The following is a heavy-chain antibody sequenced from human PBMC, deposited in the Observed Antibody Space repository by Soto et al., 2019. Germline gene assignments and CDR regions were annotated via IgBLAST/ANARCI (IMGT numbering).Heavy chain of an antibody. D-gene: IGHD3-10*01. Sequence: QVQLVQSGAEVKKPGSSVKVSCKASGGSLTNYGVSWVRQAPGQGLEWMGGIITVFGTANYAQKFQGRVTIAADESNSTVFMDVRSLRAEATDVYYCARGDATKLDVTNYYGMDVWRQETTVTVSS. CDR3: ARGDATKLDVTNYYGMDV. V-gene: IGHV1-69*12. J-gene: IGHJ6*02. CDR1: GGSLTNYG. CDR2: IITVFGTA.